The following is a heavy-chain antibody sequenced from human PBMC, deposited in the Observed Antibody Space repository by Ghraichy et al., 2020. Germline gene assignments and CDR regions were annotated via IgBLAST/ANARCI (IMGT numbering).Heavy chain of an antibody. CDR1: GFRFSDYY. D-gene: IGHD6-19*01. CDR2: ISLSGNTI. CDR3: ARVKEATIAVAGLDY. V-gene: IGHV3-11*01. J-gene: IGHJ4*02. Sequence: LSLTCAASGFRFSDYYMSWIRQAPGKGLEWVSYISLSGNTIYYADSVKGRFTISRDNAKNSLYLQMNSLRAEDTAVYYCARVKEATIAVAGLDYWGQGTLVTVPS.